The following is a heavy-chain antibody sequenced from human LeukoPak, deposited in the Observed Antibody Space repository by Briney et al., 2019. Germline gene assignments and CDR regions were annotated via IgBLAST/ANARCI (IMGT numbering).Heavy chain of an antibody. V-gene: IGHV3-9*01. CDR2: ISWNSGSI. CDR1: GFTFDDHA. Sequence: GGSLRLSCAASGFTFDDHAMHWVRQAPGKGLEWVSGISWNSGSIGYADSVKGRFTISRDNAKNSLYLQMNSLRAEDTALYYCAKEGRVPDLDDSVVLGMGAFDIWGQGTMVTVSS. CDR3: AKEGRVPDLDDSVVLGMGAFDI. J-gene: IGHJ3*02. D-gene: IGHD3-22*01.